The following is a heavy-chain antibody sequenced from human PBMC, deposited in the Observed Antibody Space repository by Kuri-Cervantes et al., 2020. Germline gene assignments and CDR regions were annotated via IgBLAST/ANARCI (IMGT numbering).Heavy chain of an antibody. CDR2: ISAYNGNT. CDR3: ARVEELPDVRYFDY. J-gene: IGHJ4*02. D-gene: IGHD1-26*01. V-gene: IGHV1-18*01. Sequence: GGSLRLSCAASGFTFTSYGISWVRQAPGQGLEWMGWISAYNGNTNYAQKLQGRVTMTTDTSTSTAYMELRSLRSDDTAVYYCARVEELPDVRYFDYWGQGTLVTVSS. CDR1: GFTFTSYG.